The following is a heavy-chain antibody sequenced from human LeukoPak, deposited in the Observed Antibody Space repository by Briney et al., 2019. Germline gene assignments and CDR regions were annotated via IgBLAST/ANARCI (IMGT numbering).Heavy chain of an antibody. J-gene: IGHJ3*02. CDR1: GFTVSSNY. CDR2: IYSDGHT. V-gene: IGHV3-53*01. Sequence: GGSLRLSCAASGFTVSSNYMSWVRQAPGKGLEWVSIIYSDGHTCYADSVKGRFTISRDNAKNSLYLQMNSLRAEDTAVYYCARSNHRRIHIPYAFDIWGQGTVVTVSS. CDR3: ARSNHRRIHIPYAFDI. D-gene: IGHD1-14*01.